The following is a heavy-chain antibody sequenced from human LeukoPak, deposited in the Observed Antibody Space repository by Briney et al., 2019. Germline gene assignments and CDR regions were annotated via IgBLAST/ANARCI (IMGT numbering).Heavy chain of an antibody. V-gene: IGHV3-23*01. D-gene: IGHD4-11*01. CDR2: ISGSSIST. Sequence: PGGSLRLSCAASGFTFSSYAMSWVRQAPGKGLEWVSAISGSSISTYFADSVKGRFTISRDNSKNTLYLQMNSLRAEDTAVYYCAKADYNDYGQLDYWGQGTLVTVSS. CDR3: AKADYNDYGQLDY. J-gene: IGHJ4*02. CDR1: GFTFSSYA.